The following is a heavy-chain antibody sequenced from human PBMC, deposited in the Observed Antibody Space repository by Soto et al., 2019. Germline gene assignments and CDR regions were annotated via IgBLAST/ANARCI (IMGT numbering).Heavy chain of an antibody. CDR3: ARGGHCSPTSCHTSRSSFDI. Sequence: ESGGGLVQPGGSLRLSCAVSGFTFSSYWMSWVRQAPGKGLEWVANIKQDGSEKYYMDSEKGRFTISRDNAKNSLFLQVNSLRVEDTAVYYCARGGHCSPTSCHTSRSSFDIWGLGTMVTVSS. CDR2: IKQDGSEK. J-gene: IGHJ3*02. CDR1: GFTFSSYW. V-gene: IGHV3-7*01. D-gene: IGHD2-2*01.